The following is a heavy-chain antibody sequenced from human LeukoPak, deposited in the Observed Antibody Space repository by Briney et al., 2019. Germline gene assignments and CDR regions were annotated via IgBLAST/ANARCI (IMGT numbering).Heavy chain of an antibody. CDR2: LYTGGTT. V-gene: IGHV3-53*01. D-gene: IGHD1-1*01. CDR3: ARGGVNYWNPRY. CDR1: GFTVSSHY. J-gene: IGHJ4*02. Sequence: PGGSLRLSCVASGFTVSSHYMSWVRQAPGKGLEWVSLLYTGGTTYYADSVEGRFTISRDDSKNTVYLHVNTLRAEDTAVYYCARGGVNYWNPRYWGQGTLVTVSS.